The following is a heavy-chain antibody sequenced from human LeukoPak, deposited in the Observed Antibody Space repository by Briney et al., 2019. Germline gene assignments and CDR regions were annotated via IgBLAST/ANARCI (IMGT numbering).Heavy chain of an antibody. D-gene: IGHD2-21*02. CDR2: MNPNSGNT. J-gene: IGHJ6*03. Sequence: GASVKVSCKASGYTFTSYGINWVRQATGQGLEWMGWMNPNSGNTGYAQKFQGRVTMTRNTSISTAYMELSSLRSEDTAVYYCARGVAVTHYYYYYYMDVWGKGTTVTVSS. CDR3: ARGVAVTHYYYYYYMDV. V-gene: IGHV1-8*01. CDR1: GYTFTSYG.